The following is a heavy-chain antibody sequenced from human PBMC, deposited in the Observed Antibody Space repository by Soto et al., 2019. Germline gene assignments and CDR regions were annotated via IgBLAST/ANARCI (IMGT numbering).Heavy chain of an antibody. J-gene: IGHJ4*02. CDR3: SKSLDY. CDR1: GFTFNSNW. CDR2: INQDGSEK. V-gene: IGHV3-7*01. Sequence: LRLSCAASGFTFNSNWMDWVRQAPGKGLEWVANINQDGSEKNYVDSVKGRFTISRDNAKNSLYLQMSSLTAEDSALYYCSKSLDYWGQGALVTVSS.